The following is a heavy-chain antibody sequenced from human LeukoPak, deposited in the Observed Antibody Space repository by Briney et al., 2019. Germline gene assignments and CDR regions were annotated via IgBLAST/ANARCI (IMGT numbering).Heavy chain of an antibody. CDR3: ARVGWGNAAAHPNWLDP. J-gene: IGHJ5*01. V-gene: IGHV4-39*07. CDR1: GGSISATTYY. D-gene: IGHD6-6*01. Sequence: SETLSLTCTVSGGSISATTYYWGWIRQPPGTGLEWIANIYYNGNTAYNPSLKSRATISIDTSKNQFSLRLNSVAAADTAVYYCARVGWGNAAAHPNWLDPWGQGILVTVSS. CDR2: IYYNGNT.